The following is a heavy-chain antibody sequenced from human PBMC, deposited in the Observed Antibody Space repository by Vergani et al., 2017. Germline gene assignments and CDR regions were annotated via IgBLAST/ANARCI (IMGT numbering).Heavy chain of an antibody. D-gene: IGHD2-8*02. CDR3: VRTEYCTGIACNTRFDS. CDR2: VNPEGTNT. V-gene: IGHV3-74*01. Sequence: EVQLVESGGGLVQPGGSLRLSCAASGFTFSRHWMHWVRQAPGKGLVWVSRVNPEGTNTPYADSVKGRFTISRDNAKNTVFLQMNNLRADDAGVYYCVRTEYCTGIACNTRFDSWGQGALVTVSS. CDR1: GFTFSRHW. J-gene: IGHJ5*01.